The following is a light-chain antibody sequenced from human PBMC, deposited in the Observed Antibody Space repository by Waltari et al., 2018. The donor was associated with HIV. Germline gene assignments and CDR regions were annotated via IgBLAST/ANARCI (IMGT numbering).Light chain of an antibody. J-gene: IGLJ1*01. CDR3: SSYTSINTRV. CDR2: DVN. V-gene: IGLV2-14*03. Sequence: QSALTQPASVSESPGQSITISCTGTTSDVGLYKFVSWYQQSPGRAPKLLIYDVNNRPSGVSNRFSGSKSGDTASLTISGLQAEDEADYYCSSYTSINTRVFGTGTTVTVL. CDR1: TSDVGLYKF.